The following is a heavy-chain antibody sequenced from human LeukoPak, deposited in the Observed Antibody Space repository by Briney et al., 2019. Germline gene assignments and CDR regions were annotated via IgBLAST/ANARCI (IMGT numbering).Heavy chain of an antibody. CDR2: INSDGSST. CDR3: VRSSSGWYYFDY. D-gene: IGHD6-19*01. J-gene: IGHJ4*02. V-gene: IGHV3-74*03. CDR1: GFTFSSYW. Sequence: PGRSLRLSCAASGFTFSSYWMHWVRQAPGKGLVWVSRINSDGSSTTYADSVKGRFTISRDNAKNTLYLQMHSLRAEDTAVYYCVRSSSGWYYFDYWGQGTLVTVSS.